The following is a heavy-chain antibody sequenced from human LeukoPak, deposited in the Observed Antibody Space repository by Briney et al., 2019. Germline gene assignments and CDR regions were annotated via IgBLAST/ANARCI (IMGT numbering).Heavy chain of an antibody. D-gene: IGHD1-26*01. Sequence: GGSLRLSCAASGFSFSSFAMHWVRQAPGKGLEWVTFIWSDGSYKYYADSVKGRFTISRDNSKNTLYPQMNSLRAEDTAVYYCARGISDRTAYTGTYYHPGYWGQGTLVTVSS. J-gene: IGHJ4*02. CDR3: ARGISDRTAYTGTYYHPGY. CDR1: GFSFSSFA. CDR2: IWSDGSYK. V-gene: IGHV3-33*01.